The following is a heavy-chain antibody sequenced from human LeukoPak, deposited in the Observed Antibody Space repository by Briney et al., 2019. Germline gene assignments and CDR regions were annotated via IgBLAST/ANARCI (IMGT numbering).Heavy chain of an antibody. V-gene: IGHV1-18*01. CDR1: GYTFTSYG. Sequence: GASVKVSCKASGYTFTSYGVSWVRQAPGQGLEWMGWISAYNGNTNYAHKVQGRVTITADESTSTAYMELSSLRSEDTAVYYCATGQDQLLPKYYYYYYYMDVWGEGTTVTVSS. CDR2: ISAYNGNT. J-gene: IGHJ6*03. CDR3: ATGQDQLLPKYYYYYYYMDV. D-gene: IGHD2-2*01.